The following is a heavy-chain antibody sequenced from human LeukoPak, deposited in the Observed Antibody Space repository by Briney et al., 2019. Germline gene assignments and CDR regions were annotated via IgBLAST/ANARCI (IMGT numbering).Heavy chain of an antibody. CDR2: IYHLGNS. CDR1: DYSISSGYY. V-gene: IGHV4-38-2*02. D-gene: IGHD2-2*02. CDR3: ARGAVVPAAIPDYYYYYYMDV. J-gene: IGHJ6*03. Sequence: SETLSLTCTVSDYSISSGYYWGWIRQPPGKGLEWIGSIYHLGNSYYNPSLKSRVTISVDTSKNQFSLKMNSVTAADTAVYYCARGAVVPAAIPDYYYYYYMDVWGKGTTVTVSS.